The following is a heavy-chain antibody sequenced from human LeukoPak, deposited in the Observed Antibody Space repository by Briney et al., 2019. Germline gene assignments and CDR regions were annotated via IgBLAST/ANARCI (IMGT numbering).Heavy chain of an antibody. CDR2: INPSGGST. Sequence: ASVKVSCKASGYTFTSHYMHWVRQAPEQGLEWMGIINPSGGSTSYAQKFQGRVTMTRDMSTRTDYMELSSLRYEDTAVYYCAREAKIAAAGTIFWSYYMDVWGKGTTVTVSS. CDR1: GYTFTSHY. V-gene: IGHV1-46*01. D-gene: IGHD6-13*01. CDR3: AREAKIAAAGTIFWSYYMDV. J-gene: IGHJ6*03.